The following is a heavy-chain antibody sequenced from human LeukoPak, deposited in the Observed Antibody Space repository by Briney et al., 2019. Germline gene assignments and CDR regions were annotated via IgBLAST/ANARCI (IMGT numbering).Heavy chain of an antibody. D-gene: IGHD1-26*01. CDR1: GGSISSSSYY. CDR2: IYYSGST. CDR3: ARLGGVTPIYYYYYMDV. Sequence: SETLSLTCTVSGGSISSSSYYWGWIRQPPGKGLEWIGSIYYSGSTYYNPSLKSRVTISVDTSKNQFSLKLSSVTAADTAVYYCARLGGVTPIYYYYYMDVWGKGTTVTISS. J-gene: IGHJ6*03. V-gene: IGHV4-39*07.